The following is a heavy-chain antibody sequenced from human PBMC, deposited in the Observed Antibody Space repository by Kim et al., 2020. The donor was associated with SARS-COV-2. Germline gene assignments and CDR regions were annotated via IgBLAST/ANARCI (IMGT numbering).Heavy chain of an antibody. CDR2: IKSKTDGGTT. D-gene: IGHD3-10*01. CDR1: GFTFSNAW. Sequence: GGSLRLSCAASGFTFSNAWMSWVRQAPGKGLEWVGRIKSKTDGGTTDYAAPVKGRFTISRDDSKNTLYLQMNSLKTEDTAVYYCTTEPGYYGSGSYSDPWGQGTLVTVSS. J-gene: IGHJ5*02. CDR3: TTEPGYYGSGSYSDP. V-gene: IGHV3-15*01.